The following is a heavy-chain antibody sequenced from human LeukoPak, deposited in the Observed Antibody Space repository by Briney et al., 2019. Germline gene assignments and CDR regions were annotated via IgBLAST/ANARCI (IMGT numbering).Heavy chain of an antibody. CDR2: ISYDGSNK. CDR3: ARGTTVVWKPPFDP. CDR1: GFTFIMYG. Sequence: GRSLRLSCAASGFTFIMYGMHWVRQAPGKGLEWVALISYDGSNKYYVDSVKGRFTISRDNSKNTLYLQMNSLRAEDTAVFYCARGTTVVWKPPFDPWGQGTLVTVSS. J-gene: IGHJ5*02. V-gene: IGHV3-30*03. D-gene: IGHD4-23*01.